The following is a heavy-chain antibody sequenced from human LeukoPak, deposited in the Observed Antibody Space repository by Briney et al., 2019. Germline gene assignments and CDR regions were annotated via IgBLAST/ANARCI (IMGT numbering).Heavy chain of an antibody. CDR1: GGSISSGGYS. D-gene: IGHD2-15*01. Sequence: SETLSLTCTVSGGSISSGGYSWSWIRQPPGKGLEWIGYIYHSGSTYYNPSLKSRVTISVDRSKNQFSLKLSSVTAADTAVYYCARVGLGYCSGGSCYRFDPWGQGTLVTVSS. J-gene: IGHJ5*02. V-gene: IGHV4-30-2*01. CDR2: IYHSGST. CDR3: ARVGLGYCSGGSCYRFDP.